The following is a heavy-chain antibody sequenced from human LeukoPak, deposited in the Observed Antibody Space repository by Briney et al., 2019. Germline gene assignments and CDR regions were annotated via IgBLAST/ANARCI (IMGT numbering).Heavy chain of an antibody. J-gene: IGHJ4*02. Sequence: GASVKVSCTAVDYSYSDYYIHWLRQAPGQGPQWMGWINPNSGGTKYAQTFQGRVTLTRDKSITTAYMELSGLRSDDTAVYYCAPQRRLLEWSPLDSWGQGTLVIVSS. CDR2: INPNSGGT. CDR3: APQRRLLEWSPLDS. D-gene: IGHD3-3*01. CDR1: DYSYSDYY. V-gene: IGHV1-2*02.